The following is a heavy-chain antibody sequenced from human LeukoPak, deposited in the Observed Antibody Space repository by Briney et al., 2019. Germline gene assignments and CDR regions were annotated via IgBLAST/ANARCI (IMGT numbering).Heavy chain of an antibody. CDR1: GFTFSSYA. J-gene: IGHJ4*02. D-gene: IGHD4-23*01. CDR3: ARDHSWTTVVTPYYFDY. Sequence: GGSLRLSCAASGFTFSSYAMSWVRQAPGKGLEWVSAISGSGGSTYYADSVKGRFTISRDNGKNSLYLQMNSLRAEDTAVYYCARDHSWTTVVTPYYFDYWGQGTLATVSS. CDR2: ISGSGGST. V-gene: IGHV3-23*01.